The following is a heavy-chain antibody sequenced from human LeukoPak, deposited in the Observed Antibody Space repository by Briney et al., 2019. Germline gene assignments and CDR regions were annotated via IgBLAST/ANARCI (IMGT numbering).Heavy chain of an antibody. CDR1: GFTFRNYW. V-gene: IGHV3-7*01. J-gene: IGHJ4*02. Sequence: GGSLRLSCASSGFTFRNYWMSWVRQAPGKGLEWVANIMQDGSDKYYVDSVMGRFTISRDNAKNSLYLQMNSLGAEDTAVYYCARGGGYDRPGFDYWGQGTLVTVSS. CDR2: IMQDGSDK. CDR3: ARGGGYDRPGFDY. D-gene: IGHD5-12*01.